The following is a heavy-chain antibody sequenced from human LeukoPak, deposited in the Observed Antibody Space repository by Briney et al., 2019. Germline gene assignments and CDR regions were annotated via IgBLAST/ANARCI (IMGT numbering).Heavy chain of an antibody. CDR1: GYSSSSYW. CDR2: IYPGDSDT. J-gene: IGHJ4*02. D-gene: IGHD1-1*01. CDR3: ARLQRNAFDY. Sequence: GESLKISCKGSGYSSSSYWIGWVRQMPGKGLEWMGIIYPGDSDTRYSPSFQGQVTISGDKSITTAYLQWSSLKASDTAMYYCARLQRNAFDYWGQGTLVTVSS. V-gene: IGHV5-51*01.